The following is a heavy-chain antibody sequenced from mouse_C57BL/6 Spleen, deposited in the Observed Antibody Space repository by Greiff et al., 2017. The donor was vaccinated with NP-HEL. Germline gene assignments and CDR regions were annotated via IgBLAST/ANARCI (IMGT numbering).Heavy chain of an antibody. D-gene: IGHD1-1*01. CDR2: INPNNGGT. J-gene: IGHJ3*01. CDR3: ASSYGSSYEFAY. V-gene: IGHV1-26*01. Sequence: EVQLQQSGPELVKPGASVKISCKASGYTFTDYYMNWVKQSHGKSLEWIGDINPNNGGTSYNQKFKGKATLTVDKSSSTAYMELRSLTSEDSAVYYCASSYGSSYEFAYWGQGTLVTVSA. CDR1: GYTFTDYY.